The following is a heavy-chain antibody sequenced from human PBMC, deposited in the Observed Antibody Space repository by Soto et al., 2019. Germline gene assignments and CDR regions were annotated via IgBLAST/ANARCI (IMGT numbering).Heavy chain of an antibody. V-gene: IGHV4-59*08. Sequence: QVQLQESGPGLVKPSETLSLTCTVSGGSISSYYWSWIRQPPGKGLEWIGYIYYSGSTNYNPSLKSRVXXPXYXXKNQRSLKLSSVTAADTAVYYCARITMVRGVMFDYWGQGTLVTVSS. CDR2: IYYSGST. CDR3: ARITMVRGVMFDY. J-gene: IGHJ4*02. CDR1: GGSISSYY. D-gene: IGHD3-10*01.